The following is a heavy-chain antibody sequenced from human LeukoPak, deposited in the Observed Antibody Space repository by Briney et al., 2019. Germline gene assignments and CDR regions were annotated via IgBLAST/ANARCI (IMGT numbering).Heavy chain of an antibody. D-gene: IGHD5-18*01. Sequence: GGSLRLSCAASGFTFSSYSMNWVRQAPGKGLEWVSSISSSSSYIYYADSVKGRFTVSRDNAQNTLYLQMNSLRAEDTAVYYCAREDRLGFNYAYGLDVWGLGTTVTVSS. CDR1: GFTFSSYS. CDR2: ISSSSSYI. CDR3: AREDRLGFNYAYGLDV. V-gene: IGHV3-21*01. J-gene: IGHJ6*02.